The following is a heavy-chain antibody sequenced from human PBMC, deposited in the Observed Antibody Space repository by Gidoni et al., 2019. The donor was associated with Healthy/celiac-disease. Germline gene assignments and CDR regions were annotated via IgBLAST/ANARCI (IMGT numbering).Heavy chain of an antibody. D-gene: IGHD5-18*01. CDR3: ARELYSYGFYYFDY. CDR2: ISYDGSNK. V-gene: IGHV3-30*04. J-gene: IGHJ4*02. Sequence: QAPGKGLEWVAVISYDGSNKYYADSVKGRFTISRDNSKNTLYLQMNSLRAEDTAVYYCARELYSYGFYYFDYWGQGTLVTVSS.